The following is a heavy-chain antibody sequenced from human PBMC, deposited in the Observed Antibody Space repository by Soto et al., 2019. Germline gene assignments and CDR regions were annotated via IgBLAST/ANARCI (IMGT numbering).Heavy chain of an antibody. J-gene: IGHJ4*01. CDR1: GVSIRSYF. Sequence: QVQLQASGPGLVKPSETLSLTCSVSGVSIRSYFWSWIRQAPGKKMEWIGYIYHSGATYYNPSLKSRVTTSVDKSKNQFSLSLASVTAADTAVYYCAREMSYYFDSWGHGTLVTVSS. CDR3: AREMSYYFDS. V-gene: IGHV4-59*12. CDR2: IYHSGAT.